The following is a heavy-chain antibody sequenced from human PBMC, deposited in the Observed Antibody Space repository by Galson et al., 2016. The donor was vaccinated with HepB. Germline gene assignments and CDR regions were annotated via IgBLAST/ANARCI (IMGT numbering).Heavy chain of an antibody. Sequence: SLRLSCAASGFTFSGHGMHWVRQAPGRGLEWVAVISNDGSDKQYVDSVKGRFTVSRDNSKNTLFLQMNSLRVEDTAVYYCAKLDCGRNCPRDYWGQGTTVAVSS. CDR2: ISNDGSDK. J-gene: IGHJ4*03. CDR1: GFTFSGHG. D-gene: IGHD2-21*02. V-gene: IGHV3-30*18. CDR3: AKLDCGRNCPRDY.